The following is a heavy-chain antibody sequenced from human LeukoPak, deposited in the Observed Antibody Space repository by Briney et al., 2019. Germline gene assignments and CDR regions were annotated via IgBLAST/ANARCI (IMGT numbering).Heavy chain of an antibody. Sequence: PGGSLRLSCAASGFTFSSYGMHWVRQAPGKGLEWVAVIWYDGSNKYYADSVKGRFTISRDNSKNTLYLQMNSLRAEDTAVYYCARVGVGDGYNSDYWGQGTLVTVSS. CDR1: GFTFSSYG. CDR2: IWYDGSNK. J-gene: IGHJ4*02. CDR3: ARVGVGDGYNSDY. D-gene: IGHD5-24*01. V-gene: IGHV3-33*01.